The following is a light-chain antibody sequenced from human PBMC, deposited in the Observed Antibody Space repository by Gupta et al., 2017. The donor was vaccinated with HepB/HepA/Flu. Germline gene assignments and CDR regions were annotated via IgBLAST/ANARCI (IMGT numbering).Light chain of an antibody. CDR2: KAS. V-gene: IGKV1-5*03. J-gene: IGKJ1*01. Sequence: DIQMTQSPSALTASVGDSVTITCRASQYISSRLAWYQQKPGKAPNLLIYKASTLQSGVPSRFSGSGSGTEFTLTISSLQPDDFATYYCQQYTTYRWTFGQGTKVEIK. CDR3: QQYTTYRWT. CDR1: QYISSR.